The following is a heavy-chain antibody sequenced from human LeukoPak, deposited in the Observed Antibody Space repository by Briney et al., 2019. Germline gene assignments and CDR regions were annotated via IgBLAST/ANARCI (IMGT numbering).Heavy chain of an antibody. J-gene: IGHJ6*02. CDR2: ISSSSSTI. D-gene: IGHD3-22*01. V-gene: IGHV3-48*04. CDR1: GFTFSSYS. CDR3: AREGRRVNYYGSSAPPGMDV. Sequence: GGSLRLSCAASGFTFSSYSMNWVRQAPGKGLEWVSYISSSSSTIYYADPVKGRFTISRDNAKNSLYLQMNSLRAEDTAVYYCAREGRRVNYYGSSAPPGMDVWGQGTTVTVSS.